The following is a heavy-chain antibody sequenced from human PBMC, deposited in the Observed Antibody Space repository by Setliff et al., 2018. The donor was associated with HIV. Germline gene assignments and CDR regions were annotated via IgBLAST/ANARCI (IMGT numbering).Heavy chain of an antibody. Sequence: GASVKVSCKVSGYSLTELSMHWVRQVPGKGFEWMSGFDPLKGKMVYAQAFRGRVTLTEVKSTETVYMELRRLGSDDTAVYYCTSFIWALGYFDYWGQGALVTVSS. V-gene: IGHV1-24*01. CDR1: GYSLTELS. CDR3: TSFIWALGYFDY. J-gene: IGHJ4*02. D-gene: IGHD7-27*01. CDR2: FDPLKGKM.